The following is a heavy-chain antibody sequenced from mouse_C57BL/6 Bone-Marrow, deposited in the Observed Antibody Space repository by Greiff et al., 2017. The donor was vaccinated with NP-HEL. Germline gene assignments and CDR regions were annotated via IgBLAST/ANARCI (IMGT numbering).Heavy chain of an antibody. V-gene: IGHV14-4*01. CDR2: IDPENGDT. D-gene: IGHD2-3*01. CDR1: GFNIKDDY. CDR3: TTSGGYYPWFDY. Sequence: EVQLQQSGAELVRPGASVKLSCTASGFNIKDDYMHWVKQRPEQGLEWIGWIDPENGDTEYASKFQGKATITADTYSNTAYLQLSSRTSEDTAVYYCTTSGGYYPWFDYWGQGTLVTVSA. J-gene: IGHJ3*01.